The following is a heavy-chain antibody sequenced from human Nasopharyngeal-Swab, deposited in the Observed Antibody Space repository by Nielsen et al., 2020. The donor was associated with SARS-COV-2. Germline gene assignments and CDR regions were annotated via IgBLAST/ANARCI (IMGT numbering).Heavy chain of an antibody. CDR3: ARAGPLRYFDWLHNWFDP. J-gene: IGHJ5*02. Sequence: SETLSLTCTVSGGSISSGDYYWSWIRQPPGKGLEWIGYIYYSGSTYYNPSLKSRVTISVDTSKNQFSLKLSSVTAADTAVYYCARAGPLRYFDWLHNWFDPWGQGTLGTVPQ. CDR1: GGSISSGDYY. CDR2: IYYSGST. D-gene: IGHD3-9*01. V-gene: IGHV4-30-4*01.